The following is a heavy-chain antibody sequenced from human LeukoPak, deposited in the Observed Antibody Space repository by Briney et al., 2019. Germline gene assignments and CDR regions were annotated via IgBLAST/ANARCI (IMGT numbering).Heavy chain of an antibody. CDR1: GFTFSSYA. CDR2: ISGSGGST. V-gene: IGHV3-23*01. D-gene: IGHD6-19*01. CDR3: TRDDAVGGGYLDY. J-gene: IGHJ4*02. Sequence: GGSLRLSCAASGFTFSSYAMSWVRQAPGKGLEWVSAISGSGGSTYYADSVKGRFTISRDNSKNTLFLQMNSLRAEDTAIYFCTRDDAVGGGYLDYWGQGALVTVSP.